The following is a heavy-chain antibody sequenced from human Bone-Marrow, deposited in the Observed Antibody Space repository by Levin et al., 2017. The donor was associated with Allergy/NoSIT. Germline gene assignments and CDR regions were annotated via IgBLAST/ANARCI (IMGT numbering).Heavy chain of an antibody. CDR1: GGSFSGYY. Sequence: SQTLSLTCAVYGGSFSGYYWSWIRQPPGKGLEWIGEINHSGSTNYNPSLKSRVTISVDTSKNQFSLKLSSVTAADTAVYYCALHSGSYYFDYWGQGTLVTVSS. D-gene: IGHD1-26*01. CDR3: ALHSGSYYFDY. J-gene: IGHJ4*02. CDR2: INHSGST. V-gene: IGHV4-34*01.